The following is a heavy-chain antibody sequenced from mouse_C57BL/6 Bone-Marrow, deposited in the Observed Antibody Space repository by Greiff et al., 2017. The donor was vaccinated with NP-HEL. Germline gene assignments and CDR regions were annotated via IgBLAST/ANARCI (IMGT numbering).Heavy chain of an antibody. CDR1: GFTFSDYY. D-gene: IGHD3-1*01. CDR2: ISNGGGST. J-gene: IGHJ4*01. CDR3: ARHVRAYYAMDY. Sequence: EVQLQQSGGGLVQPGGSLKLSCAASGFTFSDYYMYWVRQTPEKRLEWVAYISNGGGSTYYPDTVKGRFTISRDNAKNTLYLQMSRLKSEDTAMYYCARHVRAYYAMDYWGQGTSVTVSS. V-gene: IGHV5-12*01.